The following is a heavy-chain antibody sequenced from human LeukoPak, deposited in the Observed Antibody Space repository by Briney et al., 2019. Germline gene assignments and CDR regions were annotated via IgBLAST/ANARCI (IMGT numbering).Heavy chain of an antibody. CDR2: IYPGDSDT. J-gene: IGHJ4*02. Sequence: GESLKISCKGSGYSFTSYWIGWVRQMPGKGLEWMGIIYPGDSDTRYSPSFQGQVTISADKSISTAYLQWSSLKASDTAMYYCARGYYYDSSGYHNSYYFDYWGQGTLVTVSS. D-gene: IGHD3-22*01. CDR3: ARGYYYDSSGYHNSYYFDY. V-gene: IGHV5-51*01. CDR1: GYSFTSYW.